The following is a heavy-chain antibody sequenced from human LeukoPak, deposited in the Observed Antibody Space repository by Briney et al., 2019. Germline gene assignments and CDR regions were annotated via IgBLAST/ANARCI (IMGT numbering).Heavy chain of an antibody. D-gene: IGHD2-15*01. CDR1: GFSFNSYT. J-gene: IGHJ4*02. CDR3: AREGGSFREYYFDY. Sequence: PGGSLRLSCLASGFSFNSYTMNWVREAPGKGLEWVSTISPVSSYTWYAESVKGRFTISRDNPKNSLYLQMDSLRAEDTAVYYCAREGGSFREYYFDYWGQGTLVTVSS. CDR2: ISPVSSYT. V-gene: IGHV3-21*01.